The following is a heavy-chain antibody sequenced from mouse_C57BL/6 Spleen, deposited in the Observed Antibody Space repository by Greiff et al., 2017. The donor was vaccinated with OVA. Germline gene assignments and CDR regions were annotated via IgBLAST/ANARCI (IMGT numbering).Heavy chain of an antibody. CDR3: ARSGGLRQGVFDY. J-gene: IGHJ2*01. CDR2: INPSTGGT. V-gene: IGHV1-42*01. CDR1: GYSFTGYY. Sequence: EVMLVESGPELVKPGASVKISCKASGYSFTGYYMNWVKQSPEKSLEWIGEINPSTGGTTYNQKFKAKATLTVDKSSSTAYMQLKSLTSEDSAVYYCARSGGLRQGVFDYWGQGTTLTVSS. D-gene: IGHD2-4*01.